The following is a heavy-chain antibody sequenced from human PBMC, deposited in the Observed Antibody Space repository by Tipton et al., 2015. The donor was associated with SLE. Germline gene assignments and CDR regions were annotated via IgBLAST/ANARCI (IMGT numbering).Heavy chain of an antibody. CDR1: GDSISSHY. D-gene: IGHD5-18*01. J-gene: IGHJ4*02. CDR2: FYYSGST. Sequence: LRLSCTVSGDSISSHYWSWIRQPPGKGLEWIGYFYYSGSTNYNPSLKSRVTISVDTSKNQFSLKLSSVTAADTAVYYCARERGRGGYSYGSFDYWGQGTLVTVSS. CDR3: ARERGRGGYSYGSFDY. V-gene: IGHV4-59*11.